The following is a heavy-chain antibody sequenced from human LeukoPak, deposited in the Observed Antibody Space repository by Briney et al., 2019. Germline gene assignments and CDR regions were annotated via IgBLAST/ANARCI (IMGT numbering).Heavy chain of an antibody. V-gene: IGHV3-11*03. D-gene: IGHD4-17*01. CDR1: GFTFSDYY. CDR3: AGSYGDYVEINWYFDL. CDR2: ISSSSSYT. Sequence: GGSLRLSCAASGFTFSDYYMSWIRQAPGKGLEWVSYISSSSSYTNYADSGKGRFTISRDNAKNYLYPQMNSLRAEDTAVYYCAGSYGDYVEINWYFDLWGRGTLVTVSS. J-gene: IGHJ2*01.